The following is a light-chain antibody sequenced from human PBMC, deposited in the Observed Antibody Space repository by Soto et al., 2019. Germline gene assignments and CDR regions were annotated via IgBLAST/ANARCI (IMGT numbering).Light chain of an antibody. CDR2: GNS. CDR3: QSFDSSRFYV. Sequence: QSVLTQPPSVSGAPGQRVTISCTGSSSNIGTGYDVHWYQQLPGTAPKLLIYGNSNRPSGVPDRFSGSKSGTSASLAITGLQAEDEADNYCQSFDSSRFYVFGTGTKVTVL. V-gene: IGLV1-40*01. CDR1: SSNIGTGYD. J-gene: IGLJ1*01.